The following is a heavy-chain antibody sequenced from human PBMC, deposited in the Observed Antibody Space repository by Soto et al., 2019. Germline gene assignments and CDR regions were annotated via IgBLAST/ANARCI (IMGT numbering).Heavy chain of an antibody. CDR3: ARDRWGAISAFDI. CDR1: EFTVSSNY. D-gene: IGHD3-10*01. CDR2: IYSGGST. Sequence: EVQLVESGGGLVQPGGSLRLSCAASEFTVSSNYMSWVRQAPGKGLEWVSVIYSGGSTYYADSVKGRFTISRDNSKNTLYLQMNSLRAEDTAVYYCARDRWGAISAFDIWGQGTMVTVSS. V-gene: IGHV3-66*01. J-gene: IGHJ3*02.